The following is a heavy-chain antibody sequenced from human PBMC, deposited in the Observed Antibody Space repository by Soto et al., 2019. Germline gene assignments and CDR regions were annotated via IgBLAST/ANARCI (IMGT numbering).Heavy chain of an antibody. CDR2: ISSSSSYI. CDR1: GFTFSSYS. J-gene: IGHJ6*03. D-gene: IGHD6-13*01. Sequence: GGSLRLSCAASGFTFSSYSMNWVRQAPGEGLEWVSSISSSSSYINYADSVKGRFTISRDNAKNSLYRQMNSLRAEDMAVYYCARDGGTARSGYYYYMDVWGKGTTVTVSS. V-gene: IGHV3-21*01. CDR3: ARDGGTARSGYYYYMDV.